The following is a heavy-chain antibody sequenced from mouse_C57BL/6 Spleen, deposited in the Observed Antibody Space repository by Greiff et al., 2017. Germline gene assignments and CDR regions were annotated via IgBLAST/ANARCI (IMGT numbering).Heavy chain of an antibody. D-gene: IGHD2-4*01. CDR1: GYSITSGYY. J-gene: IGHJ3*01. CDR3: ARDDYDAFAY. V-gene: IGHV3-6*01. Sequence: VQLKQSGPGLVKPSQSLSLTCSVTGYSITSGYYWHWIRQFPGNKLEWMGYISYDGSNNYNPSLKNPISITRDTSKNQFFLKLNSVTTEDTATYYCARDDYDAFAYWGQGTLVTVSA. CDR2: ISYDGSN.